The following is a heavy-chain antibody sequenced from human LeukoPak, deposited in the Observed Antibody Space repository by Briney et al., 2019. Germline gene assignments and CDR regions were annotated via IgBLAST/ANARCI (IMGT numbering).Heavy chain of an antibody. J-gene: IGHJ4*02. CDR3: ARHATSSTSGPPYDY. CDR2: IYHSGSM. CDR1: GGSINSSDYY. Sequence: SKTLSLTCTVSGGSINSSDYYWGWIRQPPGKGLEWIGSIYHSGSMYASLKSRVTISVDTSKNQFSLKMSSVTAADTAVYYCARHATSSTSGPPYDYWGQGTLVTVSS. V-gene: IGHV4-39*01. D-gene: IGHD5-24*01.